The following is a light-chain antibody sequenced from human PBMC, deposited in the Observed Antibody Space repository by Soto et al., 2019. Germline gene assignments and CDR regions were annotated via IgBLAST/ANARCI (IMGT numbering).Light chain of an antibody. CDR1: SSDVGGYNY. J-gene: IGLJ1*01. CDR3: CSYTTSNTRQIV. V-gene: IGLV2-14*03. Sequence: QSVRTQPASVSGSPGQSITISCTGTSSDVGGYNYVSWYQHHPGKALKLMIYDVSNRPSGVSNRFSGSKSGNTASLTISGLQPEDEADYYCCSYTTSNTRQIVFGTGTKVTVL. CDR2: DVS.